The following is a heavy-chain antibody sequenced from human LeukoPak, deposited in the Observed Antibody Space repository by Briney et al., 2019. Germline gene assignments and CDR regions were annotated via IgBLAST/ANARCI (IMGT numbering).Heavy chain of an antibody. CDR2: IIPIFGTA. Sequence: ASVKVSCKASGGTFSSYAISWVRQAPGQGLEWMGGIIPIFGTANYAQKFQGRVTITTDESTSTAYMELSSLRSEDTAVYYCARDIYCSRTSCYNNWFDPWGQGTLVTVSS. J-gene: IGHJ5*02. CDR3: ARDIYCSRTSCYNNWFDP. D-gene: IGHD2-2*02. V-gene: IGHV1-69*05. CDR1: GGTFSSYA.